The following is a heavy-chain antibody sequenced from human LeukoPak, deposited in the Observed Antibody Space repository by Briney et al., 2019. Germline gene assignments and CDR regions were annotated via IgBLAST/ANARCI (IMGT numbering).Heavy chain of an antibody. CDR3: ARDSGSYPTRGVYAFDI. Sequence: GASVKVSCKASGYTFTGHYMHWVRQAPGQGLEWMGWISAYNGNTNYAQKLQGRVTMTTDTSTSTAYMELRSLRSDDTAVYYCARDSGSYPTRGVYAFDIWGQGTMVTVSS. CDR1: GYTFTGHY. V-gene: IGHV1-18*04. CDR2: ISAYNGNT. J-gene: IGHJ3*02. D-gene: IGHD1-26*01.